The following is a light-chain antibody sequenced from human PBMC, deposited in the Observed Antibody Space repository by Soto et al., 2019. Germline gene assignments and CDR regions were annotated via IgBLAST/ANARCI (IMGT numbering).Light chain of an antibody. CDR1: QSISNT. J-gene: IGKJ1*01. CDR3: QQYNDWPQT. CDR2: GAS. Sequence: EIVMTQFPATLSVSPGERATLSCRASQSISNTLAWYQRRPGQAPRLLIYGASTRATGIPARFSGSGSGIEFTLTISSLQSEDFAVYYCQQYNDWPQTFGQGTKVELK. V-gene: IGKV3-15*01.